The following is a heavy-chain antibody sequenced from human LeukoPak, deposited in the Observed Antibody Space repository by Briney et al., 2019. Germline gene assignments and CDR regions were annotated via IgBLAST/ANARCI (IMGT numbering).Heavy chain of an antibody. CDR2: ISAYNGNT. J-gene: IGHJ6*02. D-gene: IGHD1-26*01. Sequence: ASVKVSCKSSGYTFTSYGISWVRLAPGQGLGWMGWISAYNGNTNYAQKLQGRVTMTTDTSTSTAYMELRSLRSDDTAVYYCARVATTYYYYGMDVWGQGTTVTVSS. CDR1: GYTFTSYG. V-gene: IGHV1-18*01. CDR3: ARVATTYYYYGMDV.